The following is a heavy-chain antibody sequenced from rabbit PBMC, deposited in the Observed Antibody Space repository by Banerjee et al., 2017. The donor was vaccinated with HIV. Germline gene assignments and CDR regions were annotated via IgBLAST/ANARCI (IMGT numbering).Heavy chain of an antibody. CDR3: ARDLAGVIGWNFDL. J-gene: IGHJ4*01. D-gene: IGHD4-1*01. CDR2: MHADSVGST. V-gene: IGHV1S45*01. CDR1: GFSFSSSYW. Sequence: QEQLEESGGDLVKPGASLTLTCTASGFSFSSSYWICWVRQAPGKGLEWIACMHADSVGSTYYASWAKGRFTISKTSSTTVTLQMTSLTAADTATYFCARDLAGVIGWNFDLWGQGTLVTVS.